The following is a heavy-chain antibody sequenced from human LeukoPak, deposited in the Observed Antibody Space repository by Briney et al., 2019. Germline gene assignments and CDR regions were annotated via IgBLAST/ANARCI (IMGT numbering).Heavy chain of an antibody. CDR2: IYYSGST. CDR3: AAQSGYYSGGWFDP. CDR1: GGSISSCY. D-gene: IGHD2-15*01. Sequence: SETLSLTCTVSGGSISSCYWSWIRQPPGKGLEWIGYIYYSGSTNYNPSLKSRVTISVDTSKNQFSLKLSSVTAADTAVYYCAAQSGYYSGGWFDPWGQGTLVTVSS. V-gene: IGHV4-59*01. J-gene: IGHJ5*02.